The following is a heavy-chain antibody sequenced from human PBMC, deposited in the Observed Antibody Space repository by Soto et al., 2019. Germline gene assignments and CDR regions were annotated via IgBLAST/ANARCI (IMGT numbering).Heavy chain of an antibody. J-gene: IGHJ4*02. D-gene: IGHD3-10*01. V-gene: IGHV4-30-2*01. Sequence: PSETLSLTCAVSGGSISSGGYSWSWIRQPPGKGLEWIGYIYHSGSTYYNPSLKSRVTISVDRSKNQFSLKLSSVTAADTAVYYCASRYGSGHFDYWGQGTLVTVSS. CDR3: ASRYGSGHFDY. CDR1: GGSISSGGYS. CDR2: IYHSGST.